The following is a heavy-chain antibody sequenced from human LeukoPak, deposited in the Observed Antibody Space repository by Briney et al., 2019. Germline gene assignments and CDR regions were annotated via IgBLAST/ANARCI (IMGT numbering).Heavy chain of an antibody. D-gene: IGHD2-15*01. Sequence: PSQTLSLTCTVSGGSISSGSYYWSWIRQPAGKGLEWIGRIYTSGSTNYNPSLKSRVTISVDTSKNQFSLKLSSVTAADTAVYYCARVPHIVVVVAATRGRYNWFDPWGQGTLVTVSS. CDR2: IYTSGST. J-gene: IGHJ5*02. CDR3: ARVPHIVVVVAATRGRYNWFDP. V-gene: IGHV4-61*02. CDR1: GGSISSGSYY.